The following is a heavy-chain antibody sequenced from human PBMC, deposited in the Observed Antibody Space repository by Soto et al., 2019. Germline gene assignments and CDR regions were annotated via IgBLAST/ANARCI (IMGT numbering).Heavy chain of an antibody. CDR2: IYYSGST. D-gene: IGHD3-10*01. J-gene: IGHJ6*02. CDR1: GDSISSGGYY. Sequence: SETLSLTCTVSGDSISSGGYYWSWIRQHPGKGLEWIGYIYYSGSTYYNPSLKSRVTISVDTPKNQFSLKLSSVTAADTAVYYCARDLXTMVRGVDPLYGMDVWGQGTTVTVSS. CDR3: ARDLXTMVRGVDPLYGMDV. V-gene: IGHV4-31*03.